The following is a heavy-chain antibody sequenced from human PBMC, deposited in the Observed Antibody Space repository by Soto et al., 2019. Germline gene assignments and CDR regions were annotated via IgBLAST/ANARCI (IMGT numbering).Heavy chain of an antibody. V-gene: IGHV4-39*01. J-gene: IGHJ6*02. CDR2: IYYSGST. Sequence: PSETLSLTCTVSGGSISSSSFYWGWIRQPPGKGLEWIGSIYYSGSTYYNPSLKSRVTISVDTSKNQFSLKLSSVTAADTAVYYCARRVGVIVPALQIYYYYGMDVWGQGTTVTVSS. D-gene: IGHD2-2*01. CDR1: GGSISSSSFY. CDR3: ARRVGVIVPALQIYYYYGMDV.